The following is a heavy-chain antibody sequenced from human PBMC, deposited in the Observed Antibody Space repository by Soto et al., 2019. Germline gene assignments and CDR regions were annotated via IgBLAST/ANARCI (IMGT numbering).Heavy chain of an antibody. D-gene: IGHD2-8*01. CDR2: ISSSSSTI. CDR1: GFTFSSYS. J-gene: IGHJ4*02. V-gene: IGHV3-48*02. CDR3: ARGYCTNGVCSTPLGY. Sequence: GGSLRLSCAASGFTFSSYSMNWVRQAPGKGLEWVSYISSSSSTIYYADSVKGRFTISRDNAKNSLYLQMNSLRDEDTAVYYCARGYCTNGVCSTPLGYWGQGTLVTVSS.